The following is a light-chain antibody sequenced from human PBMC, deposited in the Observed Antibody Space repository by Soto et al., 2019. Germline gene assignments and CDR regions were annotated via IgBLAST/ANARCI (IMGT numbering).Light chain of an antibody. CDR3: ASYVGTRLFV. CDR2: EVT. CDR1: SSDVGFYNF. J-gene: IGLJ1*01. V-gene: IGLV2-8*01. Sequence: QSVLTQPPSASGSPGQSLTISCTGTSSDVGFYNFVSWYQQRPGKAPKLVIYEVTKRPSGVPDRFSGSKSGSTASLTVPGLQADDEADYYCASYVGTRLFVFWSGIKVTVL.